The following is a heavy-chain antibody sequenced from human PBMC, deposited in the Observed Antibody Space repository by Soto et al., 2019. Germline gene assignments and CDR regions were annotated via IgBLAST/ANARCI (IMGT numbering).Heavy chain of an antibody. Sequence: PGGSLRLSCSASGFTFSSYAMHWVRQAPGKGLEYVSAISSNGGSTYYADSVKGRFTISRDNSKNTLYLQMSSLRAEDTAVYYCVKDSGSCTSCPYYFYHWGQGTLVTVSS. CDR2: ISSNGGST. J-gene: IGHJ4*02. CDR3: VKDSGSCTSCPYYFYH. CDR1: GFTFSSYA. D-gene: IGHD2-2*01. V-gene: IGHV3-64D*06.